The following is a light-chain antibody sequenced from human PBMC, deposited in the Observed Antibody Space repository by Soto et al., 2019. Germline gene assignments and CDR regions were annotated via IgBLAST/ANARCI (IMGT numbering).Light chain of an antibody. CDR1: RSNVGRNA. V-gene: IGLV1-44*01. J-gene: IGLJ2*01. Sequence: QSVLTQPPSASGTTGQTVTISCSGSRSNVGRNAVSWYQQVPGMAPKLLVFATNKRPSGVPDRFSGSASGASASLAISGLQSEDEADYYCAAWDDTLNGPLFGGGTKLTVL. CDR2: ATN. CDR3: AAWDDTLNGPL.